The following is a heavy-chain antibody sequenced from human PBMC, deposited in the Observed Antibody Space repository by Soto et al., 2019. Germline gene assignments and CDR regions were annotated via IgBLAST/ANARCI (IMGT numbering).Heavy chain of an antibody. Sequence: SETLSLTCTVSGGSISSYYWSWIRQPPGKGLEWIGYIYYSGSTNYNPSLKSRVTISVDTSKNQFSLKLSSVTAADTAVYYCARGPNYYGSGSYYIYWFDPWGQGTLVTVSS. J-gene: IGHJ5*02. CDR1: GGSISSYY. V-gene: IGHV4-59*01. CDR2: IYYSGST. CDR3: ARGPNYYGSGSYYIYWFDP. D-gene: IGHD3-10*01.